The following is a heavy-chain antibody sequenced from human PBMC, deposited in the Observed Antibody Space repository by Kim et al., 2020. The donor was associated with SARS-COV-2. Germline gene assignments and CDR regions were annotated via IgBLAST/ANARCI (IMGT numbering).Heavy chain of an antibody. Sequence: GGSLRLSCEASGFTFSSYEMNWVRQAPGKGLEWVSYISSSGSTIYYADSVKGRFTISRDNAKNALYLQMNSLRAEDTAVYYCAVEMATYYYYYYGMDVWGQGTTVTVSS. CDR1: GFTFSSYE. V-gene: IGHV3-48*03. CDR3: AVEMATYYYYYYGMDV. D-gene: IGHD5-12*01. CDR2: ISSSGSTI. J-gene: IGHJ6*02.